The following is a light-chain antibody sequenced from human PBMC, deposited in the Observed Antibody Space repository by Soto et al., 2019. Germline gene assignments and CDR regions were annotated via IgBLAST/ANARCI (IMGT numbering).Light chain of an antibody. J-gene: IGKJ1*01. V-gene: IGKV1-5*01. CDR1: QSISGW. CDR2: DAS. Sequence: DIQMTQSPSTLSASVGDRVTITCRASQSISGWLAWYQQRPGKAPKLLIYDASSLESGVPSRFSGSGSGTEFTLTISSLQPEDFATYYCQQLNSYPWTFGQGTKVDIK. CDR3: QQLNSYPWT.